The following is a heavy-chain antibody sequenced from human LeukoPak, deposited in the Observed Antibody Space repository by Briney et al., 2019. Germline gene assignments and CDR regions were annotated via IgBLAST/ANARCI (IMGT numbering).Heavy chain of an antibody. D-gene: IGHD3-22*01. CDR2: VIPIFGTP. V-gene: IGHV1-69*13. Sequence: ASVKVSCKASGGTFSTYSISWVRQAPGQGLEWMGGVIPIFGTPNYAQKFQGRVTITADGSMSTAYMELSSLRSDDTAVYYCARGDSSGNFDYWGQGTLVTVSS. CDR3: ARGDSSGNFDY. CDR1: GGTFSTYS. J-gene: IGHJ4*02.